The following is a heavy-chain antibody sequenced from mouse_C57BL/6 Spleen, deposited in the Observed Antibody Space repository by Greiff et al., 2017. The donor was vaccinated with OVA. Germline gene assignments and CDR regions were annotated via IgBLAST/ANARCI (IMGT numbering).Heavy chain of an antibody. CDR3: VTDYDENPPPPPAAWFAY. D-gene: IGHD2-4*01. J-gene: IGHJ3*01. CDR2: IRSKSNNYAT. V-gene: IGHV10-1*01. Sequence: EVQLVESGGGLVQPKGSLKLSCAASGFSFNTYAMNWVRQAPGKGLEWVARIRSKSNNYATYYADSVKDRFTISRDDSESMLYLQMNNLKTEDTAMYYCVTDYDENPPPPPAAWFAYWGQGTLVTVSA. CDR1: GFSFNTYA.